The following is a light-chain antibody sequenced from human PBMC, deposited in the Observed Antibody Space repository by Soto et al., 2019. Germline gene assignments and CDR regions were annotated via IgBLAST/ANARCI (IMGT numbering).Light chain of an antibody. CDR2: SNN. V-gene: IGLV1-44*01. CDR1: SSNIESKT. J-gene: IGLJ3*02. CDR3: ATWDDSLNGPV. Sequence: QSVLTQPPSASGTPGQRVTISCSGSSSNIESKTVNWYQHLPGTAPKLLIYSNNQGPSGVPERFSGYKSDTSASLAISGLQSEDEADYYCATWDDSLNGPVFGGGTKLTVL.